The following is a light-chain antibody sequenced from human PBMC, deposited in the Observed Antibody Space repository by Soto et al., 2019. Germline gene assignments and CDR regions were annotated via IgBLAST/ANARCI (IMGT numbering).Light chain of an antibody. CDR3: QQYNNGPPLT. CDR1: QSVSGN. CDR2: GAS. V-gene: IGKV3-15*01. Sequence: EIVMTQSPATLSVPPGERATLSCRASQSVSGNLAWYQQKPGQAPRLLIYGASTRATGIPDRFSGSGSGTEFTLTISSLQSEDFAVYYCQQYNNGPPLTFGGGTKVEIK. J-gene: IGKJ4*01.